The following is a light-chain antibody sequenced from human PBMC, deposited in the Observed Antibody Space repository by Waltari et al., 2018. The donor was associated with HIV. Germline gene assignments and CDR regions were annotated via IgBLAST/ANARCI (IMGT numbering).Light chain of an antibody. Sequence: QSVLTQPPSVSGAPGQRVTISCTGSTTPIRAGYDATWYQQLPGTAPKLLIHGNNNRPAGVPDRFSGSKSGTSASLAITGLQAEDEADYYCQSYDSSLSGSVFGGGTKLTVL. CDR3: QSYDSSLSGSV. CDR1: TTPIRAGYD. J-gene: IGLJ3*02. V-gene: IGLV1-40*01. CDR2: GNN.